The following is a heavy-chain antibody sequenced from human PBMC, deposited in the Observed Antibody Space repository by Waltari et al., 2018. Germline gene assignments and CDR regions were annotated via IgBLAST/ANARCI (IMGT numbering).Heavy chain of an antibody. CDR2: IYYTGST. Sequence: QMQLQESGPALVKPPETLSLTCSVSGYSISSRPFYCAGIRQPPGKGLAWIGNIYYTGSTYYNPSLKTRVAMSVDTSKNQFSLTLTSVTATDAAVYFCARATRLMTTFGGVTTFDPWGQGTLVTVSS. D-gene: IGHD3-16*01. V-gene: IGHV4-39*01. J-gene: IGHJ5*02. CDR3: ARATRLMTTFGGVTTFDP. CDR1: GYSISSRPFY.